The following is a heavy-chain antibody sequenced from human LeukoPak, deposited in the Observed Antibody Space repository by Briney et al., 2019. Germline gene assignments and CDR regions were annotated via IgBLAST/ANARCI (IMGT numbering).Heavy chain of an antibody. Sequence: ASVKVSCKASGYTFTRYYMHWVRQAPGQGLEWMGWINPNSGGTNYAQKFQGRVTMTRDTSISTAYMELSRLRSEDTAVYYCAIPGPRIGEMATPRTDAFDIWGQGTMVTVSS. CDR1: GYTFTRYY. D-gene: IGHD5-24*01. CDR3: AIPGPRIGEMATPRTDAFDI. CDR2: INPNSGGT. J-gene: IGHJ3*02. V-gene: IGHV1-2*02.